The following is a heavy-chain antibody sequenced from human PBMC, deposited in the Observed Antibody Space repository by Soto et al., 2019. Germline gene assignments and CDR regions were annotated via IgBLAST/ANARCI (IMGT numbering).Heavy chain of an antibody. J-gene: IGHJ6*02. D-gene: IGHD6-6*01. CDR2: ISYDGSNK. V-gene: IGHV3-30*18. CDR3: AKAIRLAAPRLYYYYGMDV. Sequence: GGSLRLSCAASGFTFSSYGMHWVRQAPGKGLEWVAVISYDGSNKYYADSVKGRFTISRDNSKNTLYLQMNSLRAEDTAVYYCAKAIRLAAPRLYYYYGMDVWGQGTTVTVSS. CDR1: GFTFSSYG.